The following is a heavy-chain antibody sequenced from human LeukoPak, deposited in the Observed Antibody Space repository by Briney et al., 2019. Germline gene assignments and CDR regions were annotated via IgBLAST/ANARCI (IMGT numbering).Heavy chain of an antibody. CDR2: IIPIFGST. D-gene: IGHD1-26*01. Sequence: ASVKVSCNASGDIFNSYSVSWVRQAPGQGLEWMGGIIPIFGSTNYAQKFQGRVTITTDQSTRTAYMELNSLSSDDTAVYYCGRVGRSRGSLPNSYYYMDVWGKGTTVTVSS. CDR1: GDIFNSYS. J-gene: IGHJ6*03. V-gene: IGHV1-69*05. CDR3: GRVGRSRGSLPNSYYYMDV.